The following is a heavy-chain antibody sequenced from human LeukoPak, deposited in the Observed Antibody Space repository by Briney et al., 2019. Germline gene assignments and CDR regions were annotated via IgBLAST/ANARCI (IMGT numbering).Heavy chain of an antibody. CDR3: ARDSYGWNYFDL. V-gene: IGHV1-8*01. J-gene: IGHJ5*02. CDR1: GYTFTSSD. Sequence: ASVKVSCKASGYTFTSSDINRVRQAPGQGLEWMGWMNPNSGNTDNAQKFQGRVTITRNTSISTAYMELSSLRSEDTAVYYCARDSYGWNYFDLWGQGTLVTVSS. CDR2: MNPNSGNT. D-gene: IGHD1-7*01.